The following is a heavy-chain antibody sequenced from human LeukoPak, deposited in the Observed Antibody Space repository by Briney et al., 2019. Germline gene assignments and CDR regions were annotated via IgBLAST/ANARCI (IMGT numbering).Heavy chain of an antibody. J-gene: IGHJ4*02. CDR1: GDSVSSKNGA. D-gene: IGHD6-19*01. CDR3: ARDVGTSGWYTFQY. CDR2: TYYRSKWYN. Sequence: SQTLSVTCAISGDSVSSKNGAWNWIRQSPSRGLEWLGRTYYRSKWYNDYAVSVQGRITINPDTSKNQFSLQLNSVTPEDTAVYYRARDVGTSGWYTFQYWGQGTRVRVSS. V-gene: IGHV6-1*01.